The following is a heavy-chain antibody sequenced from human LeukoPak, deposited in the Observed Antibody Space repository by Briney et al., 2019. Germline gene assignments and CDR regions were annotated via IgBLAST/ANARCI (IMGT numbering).Heavy chain of an antibody. CDR3: TIHYFIVVVIDY. CDR2: ISGSGGST. CDR1: GFTFSSYA. Sequence: GGSLRLSCAASGFTFSSYAMSWVRQAPGKGLEWVSAISGSGGSTYYADSVKGRFTISRDNSKNTLYLQMNSLRAEDTAVYYCTIHYFIVVVIDYWGQGTLVTVSS. J-gene: IGHJ4*02. V-gene: IGHV3-23*01. D-gene: IGHD2-21*01.